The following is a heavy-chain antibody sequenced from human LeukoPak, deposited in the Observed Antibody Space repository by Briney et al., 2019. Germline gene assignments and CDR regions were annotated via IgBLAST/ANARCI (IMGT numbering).Heavy chain of an antibody. CDR1: GFTFSSYS. D-gene: IGHD2-15*01. CDR3: GRIGGRSKAAKGDAFDI. Sequence: GGSLRLSCTASGFTFSSYSMNWVRQAPGKGLEWVSSISSGSSYMYYADSVKGRFTISRDNAQNSMFLQMNSLRAEDTAVYYCGRIGGRSKAAKGDAFDIWGQGTMVTVSS. J-gene: IGHJ3*02. V-gene: IGHV3-21*01. CDR2: ISSGSSYM.